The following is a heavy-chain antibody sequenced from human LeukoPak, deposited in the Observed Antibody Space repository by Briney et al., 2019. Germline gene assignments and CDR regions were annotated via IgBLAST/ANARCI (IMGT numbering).Heavy chain of an antibody. CDR2: IRNSGNTI. J-gene: IGHJ3*02. D-gene: IGHD2-15*01. CDR1: GFTLSSYN. V-gene: IGHV3-48*04. Sequence: PGGSLRLSCAVSGFTLSSYNMNWVRQAPGKGLEWVSYIRNSGNTIYYADSVKGRFTISRQNAKNSLFLQMNSLRAEDTAVYYCARHRSGGSQDDAFDIWGQGTMVTVSS. CDR3: ARHRSGGSQDDAFDI.